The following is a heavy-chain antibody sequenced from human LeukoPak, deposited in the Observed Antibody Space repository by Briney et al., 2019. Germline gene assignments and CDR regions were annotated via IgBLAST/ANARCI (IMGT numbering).Heavy chain of an antibody. D-gene: IGHD3-22*01. V-gene: IGHV1-69*04. Sequence: SVKVSCKASGGTFSSYAISWVRQAPGQGLEWMGRIIPILGIANYAQKFQGRVTITADKSTSTAYMELSSLRSEDTAVCYCARTYYYDSSGYYWGQGTLVTVSS. CDR3: ARTYYYDSSGYY. CDR1: GGTFSSYA. CDR2: IIPILGIA. J-gene: IGHJ4*02.